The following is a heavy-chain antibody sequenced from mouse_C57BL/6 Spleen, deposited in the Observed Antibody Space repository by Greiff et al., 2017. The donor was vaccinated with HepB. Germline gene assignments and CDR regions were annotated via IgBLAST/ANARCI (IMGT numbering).Heavy chain of an antibody. Sequence: EVKVVESGGGLVKPGGSLKLSCAASGFTFSDYGMHWVRQAPEKGLEWVAYISSGSSTIYYADTVKGRFTISRDNAKNTLFLQMTSLRSEDTAMYYCARTPYYGSTSWYFDVWGTGTTVTVSS. CDR3: ARTPYYGSTSWYFDV. D-gene: IGHD1-1*01. CDR2: ISSGSSTI. V-gene: IGHV5-17*01. CDR1: GFTFSDYG. J-gene: IGHJ1*03.